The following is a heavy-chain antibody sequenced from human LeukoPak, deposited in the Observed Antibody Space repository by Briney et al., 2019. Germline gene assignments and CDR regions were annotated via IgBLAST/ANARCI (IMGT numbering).Heavy chain of an antibody. CDR2: ISYDGSNK. V-gene: IGHV3-30-3*01. D-gene: IGHD3-22*01. CDR3: ARGPHYYDSSGYPFDY. CDR1: GFTFSSYA. Sequence: GGSLRLSCAASGFTFSSYAMHWVRQAPGKGLEWVAVISYDGSNKYYADSVKGRFTISRDNSKNTLYLQMDSLRAEGTAVYYCARGPHYYDSSGYPFDYWGQGTLVTVSS. J-gene: IGHJ4*02.